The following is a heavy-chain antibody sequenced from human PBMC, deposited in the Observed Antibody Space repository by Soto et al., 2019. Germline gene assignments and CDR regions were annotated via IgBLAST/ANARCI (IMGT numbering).Heavy chain of an antibody. CDR2: IWYDGSNK. CDR3: ARDQRAFYYYGMDV. D-gene: IGHD6-25*01. J-gene: IGHJ6*02. V-gene: IGHV3-33*01. CDR1: GFTFSSYG. Sequence: PGGSLRLSCAASGFTFSSYGMHWVRQAPGKGLEWVAVIWYDGSNKYYADSVKGRFTISRDNSKNTLYLQMNSLRAEDTAVYYCARDQRAFYYYGMDVWGQGTTVTVSS.